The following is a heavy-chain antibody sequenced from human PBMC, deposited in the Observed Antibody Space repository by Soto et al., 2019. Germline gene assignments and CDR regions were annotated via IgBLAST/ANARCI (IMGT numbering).Heavy chain of an antibody. CDR2: INPNSGGT. J-gene: IGHJ5*02. CDR3: ARVYCSGGSCYSEAYLFDP. CDR1: GYTFTGYY. Sequence: QVQLVQSGAEVKKPGASVKVSRKASGYTFTGYYMHWVRQAPGQGLEWMGWINPNSGGTNYAQKFQGRVTMTRDTSISTAYMELSRLRSDDTAVYYCARVYCSGGSCYSEAYLFDPWGQGTLVTVSS. D-gene: IGHD2-15*01. V-gene: IGHV1-2*02.